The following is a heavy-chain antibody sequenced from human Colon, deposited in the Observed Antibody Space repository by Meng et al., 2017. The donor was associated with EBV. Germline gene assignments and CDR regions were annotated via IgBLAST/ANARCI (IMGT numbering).Heavy chain of an antibody. CDR1: GASISSNNW. D-gene: IGHD5-24*01. CDR3: ARGNAYNAPSFDY. V-gene: IGHV4-4*02. CDR2: IYHGGNT. J-gene: IGHJ4*02. Sequence: QVQGSGPGLVAPSGTLALTSAVSGASISSNNWWGWVRQPPGKGLEWIGEIYHGGNTNYNPSLKSRVTISVDRSNDQFSLSLSSVTAADTAVYYCARGNAYNAPSFDYWGQGTLVTVSS.